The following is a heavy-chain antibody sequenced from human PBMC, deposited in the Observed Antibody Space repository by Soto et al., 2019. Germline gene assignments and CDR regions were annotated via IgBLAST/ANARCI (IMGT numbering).Heavy chain of an antibody. CDR1: GGSISSSSYY. J-gene: IGHJ4*02. V-gene: IGHV4-39*01. D-gene: IGHD4-17*01. Sequence: PSETLSLTCTVSGGSISSSSYYWGWIRQPPGKGLEWIGSIYYSGSTYYNPSLKSRVTISVDTSKNQFSLKLSSVTAADTAVYYCARHFYHVIYGDYLEIGYYFDYWGQGTLVTVS. CDR2: IYYSGST. CDR3: ARHFYHVIYGDYLEIGYYFDY.